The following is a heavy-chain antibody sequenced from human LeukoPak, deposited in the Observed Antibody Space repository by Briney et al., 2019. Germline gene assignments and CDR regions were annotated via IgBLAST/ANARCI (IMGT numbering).Heavy chain of an antibody. CDR1: GFTFSSYA. V-gene: IGHV3-30*18. J-gene: IGHJ4*02. Sequence: GGSLRLSCAASGFTFSSYAMSWVRQAPGKGLEWVAVVSYDGSKYYADSVKGRFTIPRDNSKNTLYLQMSSLRAEDTAVYYCAKDLNRGLPDYWGQGTLVTVSS. D-gene: IGHD2-21*01. CDR2: VSYDGSK. CDR3: AKDLNRGLPDY.